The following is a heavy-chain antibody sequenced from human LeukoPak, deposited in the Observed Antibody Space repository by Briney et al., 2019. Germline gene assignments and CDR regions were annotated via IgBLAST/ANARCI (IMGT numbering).Heavy chain of an antibody. CDR3: AKSDGASPLYYFHY. CDR1: GFTFNNYA. V-gene: IGHV3-23*01. CDR2: ISGSGGFT. J-gene: IGHJ4*02. D-gene: IGHD1-26*01. Sequence: GGSLRLSCAASGFTFNNYAMSCVRQAPGKGLEWVSGISGSGGFTYYADSVKGRFTISRDTSKNTVYLQMNSLRAEDTAVYYCAKSDGASPLYYFHYWGQGTLVTVSS.